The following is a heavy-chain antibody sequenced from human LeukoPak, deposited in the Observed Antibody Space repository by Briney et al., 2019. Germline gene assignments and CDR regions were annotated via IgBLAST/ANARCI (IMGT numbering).Heavy chain of an antibody. V-gene: IGHV4-34*01. Sequence: TSETLSLTCAVYGGSFSGYYWSWIRQPPGKGLEWIGEINHSGSTNYNPSLKSRVTISVDTSKNQFSLKLSSATAADTAVYYCARADIVVVVAATPDYGDYGGFDYWGQGTLVTVSS. CDR2: INHSGST. CDR1: GGSFSGYY. J-gene: IGHJ4*02. D-gene: IGHD2-15*01. CDR3: ARADIVVVVAATPDYGDYGGFDY.